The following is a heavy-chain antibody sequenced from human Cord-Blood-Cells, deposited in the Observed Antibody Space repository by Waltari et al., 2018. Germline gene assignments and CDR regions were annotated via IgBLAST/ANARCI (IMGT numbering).Heavy chain of an antibody. CDR3: ARADKNGLQYYFDY. D-gene: IGHD4-4*01. CDR2: INHSGST. CDR1: GGSFSGYY. V-gene: IGHV4-34*01. Sequence: QVQLQQWGAGLLKPSETLSLTCAVYGGSFSGYYWSWIRQPPGKGLEWIGEINHSGSTNYNPSLKSRVTISVDTSKNQFSLKLSSVTAADTAVYYCARADKNGLQYYFDYWGQGTLVTVSS. J-gene: IGHJ4*02.